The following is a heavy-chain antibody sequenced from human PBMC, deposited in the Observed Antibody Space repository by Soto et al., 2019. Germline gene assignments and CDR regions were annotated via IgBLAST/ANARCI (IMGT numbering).Heavy chain of an antibody. CDR2: IWYDGSNK. D-gene: IGHD5-12*01. J-gene: IGHJ4*02. V-gene: IGHV3-33*01. CDR3: AREGKDIVATIRPYYFDY. Sequence: QVQLVESGGGVVQPGGSLRLSCAASGFTFSSYGMHWVRQAPGKGLEWVAVIWYDGSNKYYAESVRGRFTISRDNSKNTLYLQMNSLRAEDTAVYYCAREGKDIVATIRPYYFDYWGQGTLVTVSS. CDR1: GFTFSSYG.